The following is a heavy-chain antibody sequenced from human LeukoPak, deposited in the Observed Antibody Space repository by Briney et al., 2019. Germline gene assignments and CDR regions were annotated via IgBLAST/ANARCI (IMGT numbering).Heavy chain of an antibody. D-gene: IGHD4-17*01. J-gene: IGHJ5*02. CDR3: ARDGDDNGDYVLGWFDP. CDR2: FLYTGST. CDR1: GGSISSYY. V-gene: IGHV4-59*01. Sequence: SETLSLTCTVSGGSISSYYWSWIRQAPGKGLEWIGFFLYTGSTNYNPSLKSRVSISVDTSENQFSLKLTSVTAADTAVYYCARDGDDNGDYVLGWFDPWGQGTLVTVSS.